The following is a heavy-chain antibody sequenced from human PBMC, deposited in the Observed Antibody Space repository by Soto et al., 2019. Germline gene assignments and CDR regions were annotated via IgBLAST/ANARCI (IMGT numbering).Heavy chain of an antibody. V-gene: IGHV1-69*13. Sequence: ASVKVSCKASGGTFSSYAISWVRQAPGQGLEWMGGIIPIFGTANYAQKFQGRVTITADESTSTAYMELSSLRSEDTAVYYCARAGYSSSWGGGYYYYGMDVWGQGTTVTVS. D-gene: IGHD6-13*01. CDR3: ARAGYSSSWGGGYYYYGMDV. CDR2: IIPIFGTA. CDR1: GGTFSSYA. J-gene: IGHJ6*02.